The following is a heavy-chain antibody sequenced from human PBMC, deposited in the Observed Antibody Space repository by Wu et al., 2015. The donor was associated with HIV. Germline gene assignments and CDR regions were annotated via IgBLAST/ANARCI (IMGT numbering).Heavy chain of an antibody. CDR1: GYNLNELS. J-gene: IGHJ4*02. V-gene: IGHV1-46*02. Sequence: QVQLIQSGAAVKKPGASVQVSCKISGYNLNELSMHWVRQAPGQGLEWMGIINPSGGSTSYAQKFQGRVTMTRDTSTSTVYMELSSLRSEDTAVYYCARGMDFWSGPTGIYWGQGTLVTVS. D-gene: IGHD3-3*01. CDR3: ARGMDFWSGPTGIY. CDR2: INPSGGST.